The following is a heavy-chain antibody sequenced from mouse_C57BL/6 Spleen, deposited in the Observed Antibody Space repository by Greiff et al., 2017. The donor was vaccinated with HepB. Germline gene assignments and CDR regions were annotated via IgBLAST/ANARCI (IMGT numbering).Heavy chain of an antibody. Sequence: VQLQQSGAELVRPGASVKLSCTASGFNIKDYYMHWVKQRPEQGLEWIGRIDPEDGDTEYAPKFQGKATMTADTSANTAYLQLSSLTSEDTAVYYCTTWGTTGYFDYWGQGTTLTVSS. D-gene: IGHD1-1*01. CDR2: IDPEDGDT. CDR1: GFNIKDYY. V-gene: IGHV14-1*01. CDR3: TTWGTTGYFDY. J-gene: IGHJ2*01.